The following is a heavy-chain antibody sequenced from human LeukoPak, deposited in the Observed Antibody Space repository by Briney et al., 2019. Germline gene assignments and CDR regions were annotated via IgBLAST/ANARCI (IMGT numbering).Heavy chain of an antibody. J-gene: IGHJ4*02. V-gene: IGHV3-30*02. CDR3: AKATHYYASSGPEFDY. Sequence: GGSLRLSCAASGFTFSSYGMHWVRQAPGKGLEWVAFIRYDGSNKYYADSVKGRFTISRDNSKNTLYLQMNSLRAEDTAVYYCAKATHYYASSGPEFDYWGQGTLVTVSS. CDR2: IRYDGSNK. D-gene: IGHD3-22*01. CDR1: GFTFSSYG.